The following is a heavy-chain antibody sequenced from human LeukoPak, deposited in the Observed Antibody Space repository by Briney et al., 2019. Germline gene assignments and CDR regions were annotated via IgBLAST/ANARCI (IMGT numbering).Heavy chain of an antibody. D-gene: IGHD1-26*01. V-gene: IGHV1-69*13. CDR3: ARGGPASGSYSRYDAFDI. J-gene: IGHJ3*02. CDR1: GGTFSSYA. CDR2: IIPIFGTA. Sequence: SVKVSCKASGGTFSSYAISWVRQAPGQGLEWMGGIIPIFGTANYAQKFQGRVTITADESTSTAYMELSSLRSEDTAVYYCARGGPASGSYSRYDAFDIWGQGTMVTVSS.